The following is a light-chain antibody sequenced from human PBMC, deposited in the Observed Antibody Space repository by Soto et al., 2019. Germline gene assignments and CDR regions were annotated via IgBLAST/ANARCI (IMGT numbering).Light chain of an antibody. V-gene: IGKV3-20*01. CDR2: GAS. Sequence: EFVLTQSPGTLSLSPGERATLSCRASQSVSSSYLAWYQQIPGQAPRILIYGASTRATGIPDRFSGSGSGTDFTLTISRLEPEDFALYYCQQYGSSPPLTFGGGTKVEIK. CDR1: QSVSSSY. CDR3: QQYGSSPPLT. J-gene: IGKJ4*01.